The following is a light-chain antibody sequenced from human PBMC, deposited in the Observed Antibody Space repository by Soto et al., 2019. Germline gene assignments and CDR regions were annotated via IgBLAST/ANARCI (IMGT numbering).Light chain of an antibody. CDR3: CSYAGSTTYV. Sequence: QSVLTQPGSVSGSPGQPITISCTGTSSDVGSYDLVSWYQHHPGKAPKLIIYEGSERPSGVSNRFSGSKSGNTASLRISGLQAEDEADYYCCSYAGSTTYVFGAGTKVTVL. CDR2: EGS. V-gene: IGLV2-23*01. CDR1: SSDVGSYDL. J-gene: IGLJ1*01.